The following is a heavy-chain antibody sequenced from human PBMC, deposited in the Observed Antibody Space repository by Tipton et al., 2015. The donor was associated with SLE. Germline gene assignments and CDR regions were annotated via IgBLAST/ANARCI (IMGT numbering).Heavy chain of an antibody. J-gene: IGHJ3*02. Sequence: SLRLSCAASGFTFSSYGMHWVRQAPGKGLEWVAVISYDGSNKYYADSVKGRFTISRDNSKNTLYLQMNSLRAEDTAVYYCAKDLVRMGAEDAFDIWGQGTMVTVSS. D-gene: IGHD3-16*01. CDR2: ISYDGSNK. V-gene: IGHV3-30*18. CDR3: AKDLVRMGAEDAFDI. CDR1: GFTFSSYG.